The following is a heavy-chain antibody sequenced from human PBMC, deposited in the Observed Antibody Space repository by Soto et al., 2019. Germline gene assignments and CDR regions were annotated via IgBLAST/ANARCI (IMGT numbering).Heavy chain of an antibody. D-gene: IGHD3-10*01. CDR1: GLTFRGYY. CDR2: INHSGST. V-gene: IGHV4-34*01. J-gene: IGHJ4*02. Sequence: SETQSLTSTFYGLTFRGYYWSWIRQPPGKGLEWIGEINHSGSTNYNPSLKSRVTISVDTSKNQFSLKLSSVTAADTAVYYCARVLSVWFGELWGVFDYWGQGTLVTVSS. CDR3: ARVLSVWFGELWGVFDY.